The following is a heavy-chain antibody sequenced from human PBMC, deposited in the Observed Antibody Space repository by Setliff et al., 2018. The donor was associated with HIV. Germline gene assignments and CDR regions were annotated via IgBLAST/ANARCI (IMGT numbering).Heavy chain of an antibody. Sequence: ASVKVSCKTSGYTFTTYSIHWVRQAPGQSLEWMGWINVGKGDTKYSQELQGRITITTDTSANTAYMELSSLRSDDTAVYFCARGALLAVFDFDHWGHGTLVTAPQ. V-gene: IGHV1-3*01. CDR3: ARGALLAVFDFDH. CDR1: GYTFTTYS. J-gene: IGHJ4*01. D-gene: IGHD2-15*01. CDR2: INVGKGDT.